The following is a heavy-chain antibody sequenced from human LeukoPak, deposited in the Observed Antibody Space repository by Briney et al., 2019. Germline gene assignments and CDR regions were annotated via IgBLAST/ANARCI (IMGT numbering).Heavy chain of an antibody. CDR2: IYYSGST. D-gene: IGHD6-13*01. CDR1: GGSISSYY. J-gene: IGHJ4*02. Sequence: SETLSLTCTVSGGSISSYYWSWIRQPPGKGLEWIGYIYYSGSTNYNPSLKSRVTISVDTSKNQFSLKLSSVTAADTAVYYCARVGGIDIAGTYYFDYWGQGTLVTVSS. V-gene: IGHV4-59*08. CDR3: ARVGGIDIAGTYYFDY.